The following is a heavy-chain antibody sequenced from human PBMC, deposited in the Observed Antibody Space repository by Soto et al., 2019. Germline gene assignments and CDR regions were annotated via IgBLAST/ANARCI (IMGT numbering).Heavy chain of an antibody. J-gene: IGHJ6*02. CDR3: ARDDPPNFDWLSNYYYYGIDV. Sequence: QVQLVESGGGVVQPGRSLRLSCAASGFTFSSYAMHWVRQAPGKGLEWVAVISYDGSNKYYADSVKGRFTISRDNSKNTLYLQMNSLRAEDTAVYYCARDDPPNFDWLSNYYYYGIDVWGQGTTVTVSS. D-gene: IGHD3-9*01. V-gene: IGHV3-30-3*01. CDR2: ISYDGSNK. CDR1: GFTFSSYA.